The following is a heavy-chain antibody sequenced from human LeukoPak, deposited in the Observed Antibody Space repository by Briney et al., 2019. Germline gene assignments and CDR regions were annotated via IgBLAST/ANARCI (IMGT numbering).Heavy chain of an antibody. Sequence: GGSLRLSCAASGFTVSSNYMSWVRQAPGKGLEWVSVIYSGGSTYYADSVKGRFTISRDNSKNTLYLQMNSLRAEDTAVYYCARDPRYYDILTGPYWGQGTLVTVSS. CDR2: IYSGGST. D-gene: IGHD3-9*01. J-gene: IGHJ4*02. CDR1: GFTVSSNY. V-gene: IGHV3-66*01. CDR3: ARDPRYYDILTGPY.